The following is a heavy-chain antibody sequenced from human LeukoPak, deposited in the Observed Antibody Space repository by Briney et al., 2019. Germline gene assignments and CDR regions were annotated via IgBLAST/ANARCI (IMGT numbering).Heavy chain of an antibody. Sequence: GASVKVSCKASGGTFSSYVISWVRQAPGQGLEWMGGIIPIIGTPKYAQKFQDRVTITADKSTSTAYMELSSLRSEDTAVYYCARRNYYYYMDVWGKGTTVTVSS. V-gene: IGHV1-69*06. CDR2: IIPIIGTP. CDR1: GGTFSSYV. CDR3: ARRNYYYYMDV. J-gene: IGHJ6*03.